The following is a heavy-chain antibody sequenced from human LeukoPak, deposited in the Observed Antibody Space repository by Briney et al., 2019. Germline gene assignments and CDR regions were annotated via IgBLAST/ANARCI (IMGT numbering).Heavy chain of an antibody. V-gene: IGHV5-51*01. D-gene: IGHD2-15*01. Sequence: HGESLKISCKGSGYSFTSYWIGWVRQMPGKGLEWMGIIYPGDSDTRYSPSFQGQVTISADKSISTAYLQWSSLKASDTAMYYCARLRYCSGGSCYYPFYWGQGTLVTVSS. CDR2: IYPGDSDT. CDR1: GYSFTSYW. CDR3: ARLRYCSGGSCYYPFY. J-gene: IGHJ4*02.